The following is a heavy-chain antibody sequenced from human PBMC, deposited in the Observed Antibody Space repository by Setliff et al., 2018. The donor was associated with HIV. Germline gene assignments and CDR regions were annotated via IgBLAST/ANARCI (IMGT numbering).Heavy chain of an antibody. V-gene: IGHV3-7*01. CDR3: ARASEDSSGWYGNYYYYMDV. J-gene: IGHJ6*03. Sequence: GGSLRLSCAASGFTFSSYWMSWVRQAPGKGLGWVANIKQDGSEKYYVDSVKGRFTISRDNAKNSLYLQMNSLRAEDTAVYYCARASEDSSGWYGNYYYYMDVWGKGTTVTVSS. CDR2: IKQDGSEK. D-gene: IGHD6-19*01. CDR1: GFTFSSYW.